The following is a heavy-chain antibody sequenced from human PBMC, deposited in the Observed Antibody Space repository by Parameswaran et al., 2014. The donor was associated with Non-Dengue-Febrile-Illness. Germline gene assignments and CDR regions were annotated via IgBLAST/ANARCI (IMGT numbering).Heavy chain of an antibody. Sequence: WIRQPPGKGLVWVSRINSDGSSTNDADSVKGRFTISRDNAKNTLYLQMNSLRAEDTAVYYCARENWNHGLDVWGQGTTVTVSS. V-gene: IGHV3-74*01. CDR3: ARENWNHGLDV. J-gene: IGHJ6*02. D-gene: IGHD1-1*01. CDR2: INSDGSST.